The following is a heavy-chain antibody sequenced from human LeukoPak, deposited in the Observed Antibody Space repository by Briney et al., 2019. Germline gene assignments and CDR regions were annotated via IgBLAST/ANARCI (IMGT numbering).Heavy chain of an antibody. V-gene: IGHV3-66*02. J-gene: IGHJ6*03. CDR3: ASDTYCSSTSCKADDYYYYMDV. D-gene: IGHD2-2*01. CDR1: GFTVSSNY. CDR2: IYSGGST. Sequence: GGSLRLSCAASGFTVSSNYMSWVRQAPGKGLEWVSVIYSGGSTYYADSVKGRFTISRDNSKNTLYLQMNSLRAEDTAVYYCASDTYCSSTSCKADDYYYYMDVWGKGTTVTVSS.